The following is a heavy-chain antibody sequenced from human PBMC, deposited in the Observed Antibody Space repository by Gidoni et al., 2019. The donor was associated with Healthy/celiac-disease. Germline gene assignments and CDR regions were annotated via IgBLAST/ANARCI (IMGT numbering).Heavy chain of an antibody. CDR3: AILVATKLGY. J-gene: IGHJ4*02. CDR2: IIPILGIA. Sequence: QVQLVQSGAEVKKPGSSVKVSCKASGGTFSSYTISWVRQAPGQGLEWMGRIIPILGIANYAQKVQGSITITADKSTSTAYMELSSLRSEDTAVYYCAILVATKLGYWGQGTLVTVSS. V-gene: IGHV1-69*02. D-gene: IGHD5-12*01. CDR1: GGTFSSYT.